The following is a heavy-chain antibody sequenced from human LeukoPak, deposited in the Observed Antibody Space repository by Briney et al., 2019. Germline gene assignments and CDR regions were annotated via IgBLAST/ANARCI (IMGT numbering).Heavy chain of an antibody. J-gene: IGHJ4*02. Sequence: SSETLSLTCTVSGASISSGDYYWSWIRQPPGKGLEWIGYIYYSGSPYYNPSLKSRITISVDTSKNQFSLKMSSVTAADTAVYYCARDHDSEGFCFGYWGQGTLVTVSS. D-gene: IGHD3-3*01. CDR3: ARDHDSEGFCFGY. CDR1: GASISSGDYY. CDR2: IYYSGSP. V-gene: IGHV4-30-4*01.